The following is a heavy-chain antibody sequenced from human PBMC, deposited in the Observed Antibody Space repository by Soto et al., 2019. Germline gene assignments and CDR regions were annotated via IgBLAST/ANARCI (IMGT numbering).Heavy chain of an antibody. J-gene: IGHJ4*02. V-gene: IGHV4-39*01. CDR2: IYYSGST. Sequence: PSETLSLTCTVAGGSISSYYWGWIRQPPGKGLEWIGSIYYSGSTYYNPSLKSRVTISVDTSKNQFSLKLSSVTAADTAVYYCARHPHRITISQGWGQRTLVTVSS. CDR1: GGSISSYY. CDR3: ARHPHRITISQG. D-gene: IGHD3-3*01.